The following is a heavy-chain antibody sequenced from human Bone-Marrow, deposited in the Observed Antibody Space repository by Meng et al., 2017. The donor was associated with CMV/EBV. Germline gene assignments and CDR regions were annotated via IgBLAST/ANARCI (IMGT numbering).Heavy chain of an antibody. Sequence: GGSLRLSCAASGITFSSYGMHWVRQAPGKGLEWVAFIRYDGSNKYYADSVKGRFTISRDNSRNTLYLQMNSLRAEETAVYYFVKGNPRHDYWGQGTLVTVSS. J-gene: IGHJ4*02. CDR1: GITFSSYG. CDR2: IRYDGSNK. V-gene: IGHV3-30*02. D-gene: IGHD1-14*01. CDR3: VKGNPRHDY.